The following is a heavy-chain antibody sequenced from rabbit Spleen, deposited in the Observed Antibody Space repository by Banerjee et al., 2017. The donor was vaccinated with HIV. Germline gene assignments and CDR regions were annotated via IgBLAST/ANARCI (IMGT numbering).Heavy chain of an antibody. D-gene: IGHD6-1*01. CDR2: INIVTGKS. V-gene: IGHV1S45*01. CDR3: ARGIAYGFSGDAYPPYAMDL. CDR1: GFSFSSSYW. J-gene: IGHJ6*01. Sequence: QEQLEESGGDLVKPEGSLTITCTASGFSFSSSYWICWVRQSPGKGRERIACINIVTGKSVYASWAEGRFIMSRTSSTTVTLQMTSLTAADTATYLCARGIAYGFSGDAYPPYAMDLWGPGTLVTVS.